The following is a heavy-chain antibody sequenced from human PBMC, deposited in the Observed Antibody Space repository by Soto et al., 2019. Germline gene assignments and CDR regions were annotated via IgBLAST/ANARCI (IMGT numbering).Heavy chain of an antibody. CDR1: GGSISSSSYY. CDR2: IYYSGST. D-gene: IGHD3-10*01. CDR3: ARHPKHWLGELNRFDP. V-gene: IGHV4-39*01. J-gene: IGHJ5*02. Sequence: SETLSLTCTVSGGSISSSSYYWGWIRQPPGKGLEWIGSIYYSGSTYYNPSLKSRVTISVDTSKNQFSLKLSSVTAADTAVYYCARHPKHWLGELNRFDPWGQGNLVTVSS.